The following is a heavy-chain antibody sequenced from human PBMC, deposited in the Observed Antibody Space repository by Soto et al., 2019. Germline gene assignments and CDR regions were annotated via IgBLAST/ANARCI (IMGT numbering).Heavy chain of an antibody. CDR3: ARVNSGSYSSLRY. J-gene: IGHJ4*02. D-gene: IGHD1-26*01. V-gene: IGHV3-21*01. CDR2: ISSSSSYI. CDR1: GFTFSSYS. Sequence: EVQLVESGGGLVKPGGSLRLSCAASGFTFSSYSMNWVRQAPGKGLEWVSSISSSSSYIYYADSVKGRLTISRDNAKNSLYLQMNSLRAEDTAVYYCARVNSGSYSSLRYWGQGTLVTVSS.